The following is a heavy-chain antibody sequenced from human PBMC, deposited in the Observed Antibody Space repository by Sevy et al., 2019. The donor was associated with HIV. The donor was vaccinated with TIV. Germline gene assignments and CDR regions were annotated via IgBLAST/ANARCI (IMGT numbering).Heavy chain of an antibody. CDR1: GYTLTQFS. J-gene: IGHJ4*02. CDR3: AITREYYSDNSGYFDY. V-gene: IGHV1-24*01. D-gene: IGHD3-22*01. CDR2: FDPEDGER. Sequence: ASVKVSCKIPGYTLTQFSMHWVRQAPGKGLEWMGTFDPEDGERIYAQKFQGRVTMTEDTSTDTAYMELSSLRSEDTAVYYYAITREYYSDNSGYFDYWGQGTLVTVSS.